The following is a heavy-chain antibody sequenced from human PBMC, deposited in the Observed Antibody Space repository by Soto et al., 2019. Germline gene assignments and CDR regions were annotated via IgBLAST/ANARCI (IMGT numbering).Heavy chain of an antibody. D-gene: IGHD2-8*02. CDR2: INHTGST. J-gene: IGHJ4*02. V-gene: IGHV4-34*01. Sequence: SETLSLTCAVYGGSFSGYSWTWIRQPPGTGLEWIGEINHTGSTNYNPSLKSRVTISVDTSKNQFSLKLTSVTAADTAVYYCARDKITGLFDYWGQGTQVTSPQ. CDR1: GGSFSGYS. CDR3: ARDKITGLFDY.